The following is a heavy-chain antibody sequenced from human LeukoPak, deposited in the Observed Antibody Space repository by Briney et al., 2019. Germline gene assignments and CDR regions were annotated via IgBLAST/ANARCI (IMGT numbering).Heavy chain of an antibody. CDR3: ARDIGGSSWDYYYYGMDV. Sequence: GGSLRLSCAASGFTFRNYLMNWVRQAPGKGLEWVSSISSSSSFIYYADSVKGRFTISRDSAKNSLYLQMNSLRAEDTAVYYCARDIGGSSWDYYYYGMDVWGQGTTDTVSS. J-gene: IGHJ6*02. D-gene: IGHD6-13*01. CDR2: ISSSSSFI. V-gene: IGHV3-21*01. CDR1: GFTFRNYL.